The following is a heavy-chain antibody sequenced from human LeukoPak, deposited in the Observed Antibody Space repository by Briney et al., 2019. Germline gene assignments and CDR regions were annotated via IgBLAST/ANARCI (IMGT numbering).Heavy chain of an antibody. CDR3: ARRREYQVLFYYHFYMDV. CDR1: GFTVSNNY. Sequence: GRSLRLSCAASGFTVSNNYMSWVRQAPGKGLEWVSVIYSGGSTYYADSVKGRFTISRDNAKNSLYLQMSSLGGEDTAVYYCARRREYQVLFYYHFYMDVWGKGTTVTVSS. D-gene: IGHD2/OR15-2a*01. CDR2: IYSGGST. V-gene: IGHV3-53*01. J-gene: IGHJ6*03.